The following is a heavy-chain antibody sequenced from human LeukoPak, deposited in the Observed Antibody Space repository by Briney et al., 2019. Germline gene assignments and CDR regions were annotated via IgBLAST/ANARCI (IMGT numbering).Heavy chain of an antibody. CDR1: GYTFTGYY. D-gene: IGHD5-18*01. J-gene: IGHJ4*02. CDR2: INPNSGDT. V-gene: IGHV1-2*06. CDR3: AREDGDGYDY. Sequence: SVKVSCKASGYTFTGYYIHWVRQAPGQGLEWMGRINPNSGDTNYAQKFQGRVTMTRDTSVSTAYMDLSRLRSDDTAVYYCAREDGDGYDYWGQGTLVTVSS.